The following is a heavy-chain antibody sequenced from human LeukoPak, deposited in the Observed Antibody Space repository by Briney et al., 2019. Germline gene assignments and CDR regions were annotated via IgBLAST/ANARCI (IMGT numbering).Heavy chain of an antibody. D-gene: IGHD3-16*01. CDR1: GFTVSSNY. Sequence: GGSLRLSCAASGFTVSSNYMTWVRQAPGKGLEWVSVIYSGGNTYYADPVKGRFTISRDNSKNTLYLQMNSLRAEDTAIYYCARDDVASVFDYWGQGTLVTVSS. CDR3: ARDDVASVFDY. J-gene: IGHJ4*02. CDR2: IYSGGNT. V-gene: IGHV3-66*02.